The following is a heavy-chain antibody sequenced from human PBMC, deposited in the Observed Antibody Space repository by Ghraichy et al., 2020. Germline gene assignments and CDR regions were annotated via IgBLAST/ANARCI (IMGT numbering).Heavy chain of an antibody. CDR3: ARDEDSSGWYPEYFQH. CDR2: IKQDGSEK. D-gene: IGHD6-19*01. J-gene: IGHJ1*01. V-gene: IGHV3-7*01. Sequence: GGSLRLSCAASGFTFSSYWMSWVRQAPGKGLEWVANIKQDGSEKYYVDSVKGRFTISRDNAKNSLYLQMNSLRAEDTAVYYCARDEDSSGWYPEYFQHWGQGTLVTVSS. CDR1: GFTFSSYW.